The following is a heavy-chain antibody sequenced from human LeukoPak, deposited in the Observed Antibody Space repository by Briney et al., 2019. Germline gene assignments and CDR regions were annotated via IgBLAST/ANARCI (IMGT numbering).Heavy chain of an antibody. J-gene: IGHJ4*02. CDR1: GGSISSSSYY. CDR2: IYYSGST. V-gene: IGHV4-61*05. Sequence: PSETLSLTCTVPGGSISSSSYYWSWIRQPPGKGLEWIGYIYYSGSTNYNPSLKSRVTISVDTSKNQFSLKLSSVTAADTAVYYCARGSLPYHHGSGSYLYWGQGTLVTVSS. CDR3: ARGSLPYHHGSGSYLY. D-gene: IGHD3-10*01.